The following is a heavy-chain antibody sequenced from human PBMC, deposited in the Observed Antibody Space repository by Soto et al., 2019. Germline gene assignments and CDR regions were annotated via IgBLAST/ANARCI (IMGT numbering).Heavy chain of an antibody. CDR2: IYYSGST. CDR3: ARVGALWFGEGGDY. J-gene: IGHJ4*02. V-gene: IGHV4-39*01. CDR1: GGSISSSSYY. D-gene: IGHD3-10*01. Sequence: QLQLQESGPGLVKPSETLSLTCTVSGGSISSSSYYWGWIRQPPGKGLEWIGSIYYSGSTYYNPSPKSRVTISVDTPKNQFSLKLSSVTAADTAVYYCARVGALWFGEGGDYWGQGTLVTVSS.